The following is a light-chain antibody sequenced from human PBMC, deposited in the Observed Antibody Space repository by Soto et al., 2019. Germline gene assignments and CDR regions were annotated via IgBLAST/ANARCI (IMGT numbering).Light chain of an antibody. V-gene: IGLV2-11*01. CDR3: CSYAGSYSGV. J-gene: IGLJ3*02. CDR1: SSDVGAYHY. Sequence: QSALTQPRSVSGSPGQSVTISCTGTSSDVGAYHYVSWYQHHPGKAPKVMIYDVSDRPSGVPDRFSGSKSDNKASLTISGLQAEDEADYYCCSYAGSYSGVFGGGTQLTVL. CDR2: DVS.